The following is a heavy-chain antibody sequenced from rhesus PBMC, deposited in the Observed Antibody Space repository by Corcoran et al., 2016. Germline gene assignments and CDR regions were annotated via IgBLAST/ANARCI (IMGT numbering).Heavy chain of an antibody. CDR3: ARDLDY. CDR2: INPKTGGI. J-gene: IGHJ4*01. V-gene: IGHV1-138*01. CDR1: GYTFTDYY. Sequence: QVQLVQSGAEVKKPGSSVKVSCKASGYTFTDYYMHWVRQDPGQGLEGMGEINPKTGGINYAQKFQGRVTMTRDTSTSTAYMELSSLRSEDTAVYYCARDLDYWGQGVLVTVSS.